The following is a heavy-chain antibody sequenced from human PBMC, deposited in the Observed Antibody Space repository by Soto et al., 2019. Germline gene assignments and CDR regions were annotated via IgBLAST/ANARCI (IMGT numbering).Heavy chain of an antibody. D-gene: IGHD4-17*01. CDR3: AMGTTVTNFDY. Sequence: ASVKVSCKASGYTFTSYAMHWVRQAPGQGLEWMGWINPGSGGTNYAQKFQGWVTMTRDTSISTAYMELSRLRSDDTAVYYCAMGTTVTNFDYWGQGTLVTVSS. V-gene: IGHV1-2*04. CDR1: GYTFTSYA. J-gene: IGHJ4*02. CDR2: INPGSGGT.